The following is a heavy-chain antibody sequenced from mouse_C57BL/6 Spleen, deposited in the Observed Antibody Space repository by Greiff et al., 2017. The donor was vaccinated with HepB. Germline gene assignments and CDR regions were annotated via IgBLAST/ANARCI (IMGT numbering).Heavy chain of an antibody. D-gene: IGHD2-2*01. V-gene: IGHV7-3*01. Sequence: EVKLMESGGGLVQPGGSLSLSCAASGFTFTDYYMSWVRQPPGKALEWLGFIRNKANGYTTEYSASVKGRFTISRDNSQSILYLQMNALRAEDSATYYCARSGGVTPAWFAYWGQGTLVTVSA. J-gene: IGHJ3*01. CDR3: ARSGGVTPAWFAY. CDR1: GFTFTDYY. CDR2: IRNKANGYTT.